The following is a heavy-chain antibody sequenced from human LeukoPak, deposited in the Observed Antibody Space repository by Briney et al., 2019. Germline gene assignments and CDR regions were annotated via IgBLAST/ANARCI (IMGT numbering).Heavy chain of an antibody. CDR2: IYYSGST. V-gene: IGHV4-31*03. Sequence: SETLSLTCTVSGGSISSGGYYWSWIRQHPGKGLEWIGYIYYSGSTYYNPSLKSRVTISVDTSKNQFSLMLSSVTAADTAVYYCARGLKADYWIDYWGQGTLVTVSS. D-gene: IGHD1-1*01. CDR3: ARGLKADYWIDY. J-gene: IGHJ4*02. CDR1: GGSISSGGYY.